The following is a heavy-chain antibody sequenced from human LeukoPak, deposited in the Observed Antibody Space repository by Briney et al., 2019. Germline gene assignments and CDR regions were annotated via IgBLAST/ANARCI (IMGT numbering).Heavy chain of an antibody. Sequence: GESLKISCQGSGYSFTSYWIGWVRQMPGKGLEWMGIIYPGDSDTRYSPSFQGQVTISADKSISTAYLQWSSLKASDTAMYYCARQSGGYDFWSGYWGQYYFDYWGQGTLVTVSS. D-gene: IGHD3-3*01. CDR1: GYSFTSYW. V-gene: IGHV5-51*01. CDR3: ARQSGGYDFWSGYWGQYYFDY. CDR2: IYPGDSDT. J-gene: IGHJ4*02.